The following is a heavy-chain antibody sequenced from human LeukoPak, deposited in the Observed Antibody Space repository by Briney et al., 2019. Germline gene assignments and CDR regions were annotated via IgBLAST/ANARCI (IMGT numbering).Heavy chain of an antibody. Sequence: PGGSLRLSCAASGFTFSDYYMTWVRQAPGKGLELVSGIWGADDKTVYGDAVKGRFTISRDNSKNTLYLQMNSLRADDTAVYYCAKTQGYYDAWGQGALVTVSS. V-gene: IGHV3-23*01. D-gene: IGHD2-15*01. J-gene: IGHJ5*02. CDR2: IWGADDKT. CDR1: GFTFSDYY. CDR3: AKTQGYYDA.